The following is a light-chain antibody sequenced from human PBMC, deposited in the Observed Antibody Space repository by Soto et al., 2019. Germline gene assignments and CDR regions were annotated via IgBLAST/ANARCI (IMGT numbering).Light chain of an antibody. V-gene: IGLV2-23*01. J-gene: IGLJ1*01. CDR1: SSDVGTYNL. CDR2: EGT. CDR3: CSSAGSSLYV. Sequence: QSALTQPASVSGSPGQSIAISCTGTSSDVGTYNLVSWYQQHPGKAPKLMIYEGTKRPSGVSNRFSGSKSANTASLTISGLQAEDEADYYCCSSAGSSLYVFGSGTKHTVL.